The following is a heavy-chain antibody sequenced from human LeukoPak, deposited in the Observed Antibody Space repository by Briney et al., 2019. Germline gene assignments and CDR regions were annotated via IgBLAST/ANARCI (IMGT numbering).Heavy chain of an antibody. V-gene: IGHV3-64*01. CDR2: ISSNGAST. Sequence: GGSLRLSCAASGFTFSTYAMHWVRQAPGKGLEYLSAISSNGASTYYANSVKGRFTISRDNSKNTLYLQMGSLRTEDMAVYYCARDQSMTTVTTCDYWGQGTPVTVSS. CDR1: GFTFSTYA. J-gene: IGHJ4*02. D-gene: IGHD4-17*01. CDR3: ARDQSMTTVTTCDY.